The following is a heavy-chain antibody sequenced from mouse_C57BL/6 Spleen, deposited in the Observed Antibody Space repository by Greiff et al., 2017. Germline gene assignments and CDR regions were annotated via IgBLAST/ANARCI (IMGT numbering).Heavy chain of an antibody. J-gene: IGHJ4*01. Sequence: VQLQQPGAELVMPGASVKLSCKASGYTFTSYWMHWVKQRPGQGLEWIGEIDPSDSYTNYNQKFKGKSTLTVDKSSSTAYMQLSSLTSEDSAVYYCARWSNYVDYYAMDYWGQGTSVTVSS. CDR3: ARWSNYVDYYAMDY. CDR1: GYTFTSYW. D-gene: IGHD2-5*01. CDR2: IDPSDSYT. V-gene: IGHV1-69*01.